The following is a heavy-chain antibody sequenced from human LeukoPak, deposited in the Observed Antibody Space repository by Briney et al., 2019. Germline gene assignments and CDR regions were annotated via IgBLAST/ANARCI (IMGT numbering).Heavy chain of an antibody. CDR2: MNPNSGNT. CDR3: AGGGPTTYCSGGSCYSYWFDP. Sequence: ASVKVSCKASGYTFTSYDINWVRQATGQGLEWMGWMNPNSGNTGYAQKFQGRVTMIRNTSISTAYMELSSLRSEDTAVYYCAGGGPTTYCSGGSCYSYWFDPWGQGTLVTVSS. D-gene: IGHD2-15*01. V-gene: IGHV1-8*01. CDR1: GYTFTSYD. J-gene: IGHJ5*02.